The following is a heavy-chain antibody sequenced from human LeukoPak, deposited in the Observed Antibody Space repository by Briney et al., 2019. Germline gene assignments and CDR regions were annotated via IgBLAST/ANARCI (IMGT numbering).Heavy chain of an antibody. V-gene: IGHV3-30-3*01. CDR3: VRDGGVDRLGVAVTDGFDP. Sequence: GGSLRLSCAASGFTFSSYAMHWVRQAPGKGLEWVAVISYDGSNKYYADSVKGRFTISRDNAKNSLSLQMNSLRGEDTAVYYCVRDGGVDRLGVAVTDGFDPWGQGTLVTVSS. D-gene: IGHD6-19*01. CDR1: GFTFSSYA. J-gene: IGHJ5*02. CDR2: ISYDGSNK.